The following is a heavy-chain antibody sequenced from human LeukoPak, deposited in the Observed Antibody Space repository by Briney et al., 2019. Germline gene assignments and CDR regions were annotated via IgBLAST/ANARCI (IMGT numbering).Heavy chain of an antibody. CDR1: GFSVSEYY. CDR3: ARGLLLDSSGCLYV. Sequence: PGGSLRLSCAASGFSVSEYYVTWVRQAPGKGLEWISYITRENWIYYSDSVKGRFTISSDHAENSVYLAMNSLRAEDTAVYYCARGLLLDSSGCLYVWGKGSLVTVSS. D-gene: IGHD3-22*01. J-gene: IGHJ4*02. V-gene: IGHV3-69-1*01. CDR2: ITRENWI.